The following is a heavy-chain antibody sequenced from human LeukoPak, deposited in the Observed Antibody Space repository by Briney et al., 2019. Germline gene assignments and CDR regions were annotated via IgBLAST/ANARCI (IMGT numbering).Heavy chain of an antibody. CDR2: ISYDGSNK. CDR1: GFTFSSYA. CDR3: ARLDYDWDY. D-gene: IGHD5-12*01. J-gene: IGHJ4*02. V-gene: IGHV3-30-3*01. Sequence: GGSLRLSCAASGFTFSSYAMHWVRQAPGKGLEWVAVISYDGSNKYYADSVKGRFTISRDNSKNTLYLQMNSLRAEDTAVYYCARLDYDWDYWGQGTLVTVSS.